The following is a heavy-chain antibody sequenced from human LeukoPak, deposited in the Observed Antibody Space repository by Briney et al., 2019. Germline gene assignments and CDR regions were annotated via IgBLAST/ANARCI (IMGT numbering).Heavy chain of an antibody. Sequence: NSGGSLRLSCAASGFTFSSYSMNWVRQAPGKGLEWVSSISSSSSYIYYADSVKGRFTISRDNAKNSLYLQMNSLRAEDTAAYYCARVGVDRWYDYWGQGTLVTVSS. CDR3: ARVGVDRWYDY. V-gene: IGHV3-21*01. CDR2: ISSSSSYI. CDR1: GFTFSSYS. D-gene: IGHD4-23*01. J-gene: IGHJ4*02.